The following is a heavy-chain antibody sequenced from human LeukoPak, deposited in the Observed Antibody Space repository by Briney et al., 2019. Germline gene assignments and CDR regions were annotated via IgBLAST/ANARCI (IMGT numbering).Heavy chain of an antibody. CDR1: GYTFTGYY. CDR2: INPSSGGT. Sequence: VASVKVSCKASGYTFTGYYMHWVRQAPGQGLEWMGWINPSSGGTNYAQKFQGRVTMTRDTSISTAYMELSRLRSDDTAVYYCARAGTYYDFWSGSIRDAFDIWGQGTMVTVSS. J-gene: IGHJ3*02. V-gene: IGHV1-2*02. CDR3: ARAGTYYDFWSGSIRDAFDI. D-gene: IGHD3-3*01.